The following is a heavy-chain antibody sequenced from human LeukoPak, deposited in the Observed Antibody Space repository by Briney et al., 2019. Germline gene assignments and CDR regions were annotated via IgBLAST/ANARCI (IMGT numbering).Heavy chain of an antibody. CDR2: IDTSSTTM. J-gene: IGHJ5*01. CDR1: GFIFSSYS. V-gene: IGHV3-48*04. Sequence: GGSLRLSCAASGFIFSSYSMNWVRQAPGKGLEWVSFIDTSSTTMYYTDSVKGRFTISRDNAKNSLYLQMNSLKVEDTAIYYCARDNWVDCWGQGTLVTVSS. CDR3: ARDNWVDC.